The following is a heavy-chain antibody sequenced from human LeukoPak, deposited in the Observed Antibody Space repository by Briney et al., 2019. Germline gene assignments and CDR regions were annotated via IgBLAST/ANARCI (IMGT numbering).Heavy chain of an antibody. CDR2: IYYSGST. CDR1: GVSISSSSYY. Sequence: SETLSLTCTVSGVSISSSSYYWGWIRQPPGRGLEWIGSIYYSGSTYYNPSLKSRVTISVDTSKNQFSLKLSSVTAADTAVYYCARDSTMIKGGLDYWGQGTLVTVSS. D-gene: IGHD3-22*01. V-gene: IGHV4-39*07. CDR3: ARDSTMIKGGLDY. J-gene: IGHJ4*02.